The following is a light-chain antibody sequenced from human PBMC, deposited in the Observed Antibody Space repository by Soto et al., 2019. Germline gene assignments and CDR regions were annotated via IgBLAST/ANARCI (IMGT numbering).Light chain of an antibody. CDR1: SSDVGRYNY. Sequence: QSALTQPASVSGSPGQSITISCTGTSSDVGRYNYVSWYQQHPGIAPKLMISEVSNRPSGVSNRFSGSKSGNTASLTISGLQAEDEADYYCSSYTSSSTLVFGGGTKVTVL. CDR2: EVS. J-gene: IGLJ2*01. CDR3: SSYTSSSTLV. V-gene: IGLV2-14*01.